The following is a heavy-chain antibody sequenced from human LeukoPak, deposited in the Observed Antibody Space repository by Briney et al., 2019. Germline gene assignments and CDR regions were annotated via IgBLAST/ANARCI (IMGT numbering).Heavy chain of an antibody. CDR2: IYTSGST. J-gene: IGHJ3*02. CDR3: ARAFYGGNSGVNDAFDI. Sequence: SETLSLTCTVSGGSISSYYCSWMRQPAGKGLEWIGRIYTSGSTNYNPSLKSRVTMSVDTSKNQFSLKLSSVTAADTAVYYCARAFYGGNSGVNDAFDIWGQGTMVTVSS. V-gene: IGHV4-4*07. D-gene: IGHD4-23*01. CDR1: GGSISSYY.